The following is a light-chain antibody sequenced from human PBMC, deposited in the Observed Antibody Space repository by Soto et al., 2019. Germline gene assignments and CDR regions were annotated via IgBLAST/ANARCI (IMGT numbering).Light chain of an antibody. CDR2: RND. J-gene: IGLJ2*01. CDR1: SSSVGSYY. V-gene: IGLV1-47*01. CDR3: AAWDDSLNAVV. Sequence: QAVVTQPPSVSGTPGQRVTISCSGSSSSVGSYYVYWYQRLPGTAPKLLIYRNDQRPSGVPDRFSGSKSGTSASLAISGLRSDDEAEYYCAAWDDSLNAVVFGGGTKVTVL.